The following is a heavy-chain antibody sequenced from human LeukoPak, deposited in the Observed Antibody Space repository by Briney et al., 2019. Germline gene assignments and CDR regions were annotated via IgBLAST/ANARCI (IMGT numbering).Heavy chain of an antibody. J-gene: IGHJ4*02. D-gene: IGHD5-24*01. V-gene: IGHV4-61*02. CDR2: IYTSGST. CDR1: DGSISSGSYY. Sequence: PSETLSLTCTVSDGSISSGSYYWSWIRQPAGKGLEWIGRIYTSGSTNYNPSLKSRVTISVDTSKNQFSLKLSSVTAADTAVYYCARGDGYNFWSFRYWGQGTLVTVSS. CDR3: ARGDGYNFWSFRY.